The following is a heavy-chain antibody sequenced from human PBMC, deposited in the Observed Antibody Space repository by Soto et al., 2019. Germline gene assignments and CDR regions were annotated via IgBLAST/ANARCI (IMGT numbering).Heavy chain of an antibody. CDR3: ARAVASLGDYGMDV. J-gene: IGHJ6*02. Sequence: QVQLVQSGAQVKKPGASVKVSCKASGYTFSGYYIHWVRQAPGQGLEWLGWINPNTGVTNYAQKFKIWLTMTSNAYLDTGYMELRRRKADDTARYYCARAVASLGDYGMDVLAQGTAVTVSS. D-gene: IGHD6-19*01. V-gene: IGHV1-2*04. CDR1: GYTFSGYY. CDR2: INPNTGVT.